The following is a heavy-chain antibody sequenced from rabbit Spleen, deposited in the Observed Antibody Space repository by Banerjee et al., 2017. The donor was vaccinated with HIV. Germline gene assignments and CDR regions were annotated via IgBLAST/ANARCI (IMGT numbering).Heavy chain of an antibody. CDR2: IDPVFGIT. CDR1: GFSFSSSYY. J-gene: IGHJ4*01. Sequence: QSLEESGGDLVKPGASLTLTCTASGFSFSSSYYMCWVRQAPGKGLEWIGYIDPVFGITYYANWVNGRFSISRENAQNTVFLQMTSLTAADTATYFCARDAAGREDFNLWGPGTLVTVS. D-gene: IGHD4-2*01. CDR3: ARDAAGREDFNL. V-gene: IGHV1S40*01.